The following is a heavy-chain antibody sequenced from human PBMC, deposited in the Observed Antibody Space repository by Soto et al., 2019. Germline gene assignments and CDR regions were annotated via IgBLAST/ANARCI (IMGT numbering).Heavy chain of an antibody. CDR3: ARVRDCSGGSCYSGIGWFDP. CDR2: LIPILGIA. D-gene: IGHD2-15*01. J-gene: IGHJ5*02. CDR1: GGTFSSYT. V-gene: IGHV1-69*02. Sequence: QVQLVQSGAEVKKPGSSVKVSCKDSGGTFSSYTISWVRQAPGQGLEWMGRLIPILGIANYAQKFQGRVTITADKSTSTAYMELSSLRSEDTAVYYCARVRDCSGGSCYSGIGWFDPWGQGTLVTVSS.